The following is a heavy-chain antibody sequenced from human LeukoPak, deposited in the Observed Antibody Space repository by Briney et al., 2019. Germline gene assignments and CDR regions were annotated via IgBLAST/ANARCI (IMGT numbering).Heavy chain of an antibody. CDR1: GFTVSSNY. CDR3: ARSASGGWYSFDY. V-gene: IGHV3-66*02. J-gene: IGHJ4*02. CDR2: TYSGGTT. D-gene: IGHD6-19*01. Sequence: PGGSLRLSCAASGFTVSSNYMSWVRQAPGRGLEWVSVTYSGGTTDYADSVKGRFTISRDNSKNTLYLQMNNLRAEDTAVYYCARSASGGWYSFDYWGQGALITVSS.